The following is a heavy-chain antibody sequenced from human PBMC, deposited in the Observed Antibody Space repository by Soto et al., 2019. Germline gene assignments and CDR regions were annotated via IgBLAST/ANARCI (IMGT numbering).Heavy chain of an antibody. D-gene: IGHD4-4*01. CDR1: GGSISSGGYY. CDR2: IYYSGST. CDR3: ARDAGTVTPYFDY. V-gene: IGHV4-31*03. Sequence: PSETLSLTCTVSGGSISSGGYYWSWIRQHPGKGLKWIGYIYYSGSTYYNPSLKSRVTISVDTSKNQFSLKLSSVTAADTAVYYCARDAGTVTPYFDYWGQGTLVTVSS. J-gene: IGHJ4*02.